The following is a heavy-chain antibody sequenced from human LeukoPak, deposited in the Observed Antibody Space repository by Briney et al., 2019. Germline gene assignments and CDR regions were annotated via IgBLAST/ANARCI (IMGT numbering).Heavy chain of an antibody. Sequence: PGGFLRLSCVVSGFTFSDYYMSWIRQAPGKGLEWISYISSDNSTTYYADSVKGRFTVSRDNARDSLYLQMNSLRAEDTAVYYCARQGYCSRGSCYWSGWFDPWGQGTLVTVSS. V-gene: IGHV3-11*01. D-gene: IGHD2-15*01. CDR3: ARQGYCSRGSCYWSGWFDP. CDR2: ISSDNSTT. CDR1: GFTFSDYY. J-gene: IGHJ5*02.